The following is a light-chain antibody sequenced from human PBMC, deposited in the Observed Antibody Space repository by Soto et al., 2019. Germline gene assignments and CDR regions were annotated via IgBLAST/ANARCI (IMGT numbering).Light chain of an antibody. V-gene: IGLV2-14*01. J-gene: IGLJ1*01. CDR1: SRDVGAYNF. CDR3: SSSGGSPTYV. CDR2: EVS. Sequence: QSALTQPASVSGSPGQSITIACTGTSRDVGAYNFVSWYQQYPGKAPKLMMYEVSRRPSGVSHRFFGSTSGNTASLTISWLPAEDEAHYYCSSSGGSPTYVFGTGTKVTVL.